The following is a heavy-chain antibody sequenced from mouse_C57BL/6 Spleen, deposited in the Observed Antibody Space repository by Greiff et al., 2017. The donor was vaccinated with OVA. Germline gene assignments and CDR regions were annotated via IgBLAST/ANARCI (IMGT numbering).Heavy chain of an antibody. V-gene: IGHV5-17*01. CDR3: ARNGIYYYYGAMYY. D-gene: IGHD2-4*01. CDR2: ISSGSSTL. CDR1: GFTFSDYG. Sequence: EVQVVESGGGLVKPGGSLKLSCAASGFTFSDYGMHWVRQAPEKGLEWVAYISSGSSTLYYADTVKGRFTISRDNAKNTLFLQMTSLRSEDTAMYYCARNGIYYYYGAMYYWGQGTSVTVSS. J-gene: IGHJ4*01.